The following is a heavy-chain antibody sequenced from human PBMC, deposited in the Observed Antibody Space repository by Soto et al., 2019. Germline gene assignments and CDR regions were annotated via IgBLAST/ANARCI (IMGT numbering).Heavy chain of an antibody. CDR1: GFTFSTSV. CDR2: MSGSGGTT. D-gene: IGHD1-26*01. Sequence: PGGSLRLSCGASGFTFSTSVMNWVRQAPGKGLEWVSAMSGSGGTTYYADSVKGRFTISRDNSNNTLYLQMNSLGADDAGIYYCAKSQSGSYFAAFDVWGQGTMVTLSS. V-gene: IGHV3-23*01. CDR3: AKSQSGSYFAAFDV. J-gene: IGHJ3*01.